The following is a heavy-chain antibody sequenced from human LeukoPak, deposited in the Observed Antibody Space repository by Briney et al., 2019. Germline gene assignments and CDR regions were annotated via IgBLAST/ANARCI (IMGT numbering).Heavy chain of an antibody. D-gene: IGHD2-15*01. J-gene: IGHJ5*02. CDR3: AIGWQGPANWFDP. V-gene: IGHV3-9*03. Sequence: GGSLRLSCAASGFTFDNYAMHWVRQAPGKGLEWVSGISWNSGNIGYADFVKGRFIISRDNAKNSLYLQMNSLRAEDMALYYCAIGWQGPANWFDPWGQGTLVTVSS. CDR1: GFTFDNYA. CDR2: ISWNSGNI.